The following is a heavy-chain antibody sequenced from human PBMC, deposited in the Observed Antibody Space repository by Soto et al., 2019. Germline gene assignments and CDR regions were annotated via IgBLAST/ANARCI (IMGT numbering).Heavy chain of an antibody. J-gene: IGHJ5*02. D-gene: IGHD4-17*01. CDR2: ISGSGDTA. V-gene: IGHV3-23*01. Sequence: EVQLLESGGGLVQPVGSLRLSCAASGFNFNTYVMSWVRQAPGKGLEWVSGISGSGDTAYYADSVKGRFTISRDNSKNTLYLQMSSLRAEDTAIYYCAKDRSTVTTWYNWFDPRGQGTLVTVSS. CDR1: GFNFNTYV. CDR3: AKDRSTVTTWYNWFDP.